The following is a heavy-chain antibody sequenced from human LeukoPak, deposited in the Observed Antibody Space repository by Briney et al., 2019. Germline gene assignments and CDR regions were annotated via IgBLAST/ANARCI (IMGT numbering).Heavy chain of an antibody. V-gene: IGHV4-39*07. D-gene: IGHD3-22*01. J-gene: IGHJ4*02. Sequence: SETLSLTCTVSGGSISSSSYYWGWIRQPPGKGLEWIGSIYYSGSTYYNPSLKSRVTISVDTSKNQFSLKLSSVTAADTAVYYCARAPMIVNGGIFDYWGQGTLVTVSS. CDR2: IYYSGST. CDR3: ARAPMIVNGGIFDY. CDR1: GGSISSSSYY.